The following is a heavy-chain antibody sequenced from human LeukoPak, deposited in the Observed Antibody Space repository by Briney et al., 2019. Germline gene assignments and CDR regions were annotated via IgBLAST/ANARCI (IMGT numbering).Heavy chain of an antibody. D-gene: IGHD6-13*01. CDR2: IIPIFGTA. V-gene: IGHV1-69*05. CDR1: GGTFSSYA. CDR3: AGEEPDLGSSWNDAFDI. Sequence: ASVKVSCKASGGTFSSYAIAWVRQAPGQGLEWMGGIIPIFGTANYAQKFQGRVTITTDESTSTASMELSSLRSEDTAVYYCAGEEPDLGSSWNDAFDIWGQGTMVTVSS. J-gene: IGHJ3*02.